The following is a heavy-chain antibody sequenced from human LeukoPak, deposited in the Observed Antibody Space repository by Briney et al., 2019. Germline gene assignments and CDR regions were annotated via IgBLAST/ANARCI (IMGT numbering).Heavy chain of an antibody. CDR3: AKCGTIFGVVIYLDY. Sequence: GGSLRLSCAASGFTFSSYAMSWVRQAPGKGLEWVSAISGSGGSTYYADSVKGRFTISRDNSKNALYLQMNSLRAEDTAVYYCAKCGTIFGVVIYLDYWGQGTLVTVSS. CDR1: GFTFSSYA. J-gene: IGHJ4*02. D-gene: IGHD3-3*01. CDR2: ISGSGGST. V-gene: IGHV3-23*01.